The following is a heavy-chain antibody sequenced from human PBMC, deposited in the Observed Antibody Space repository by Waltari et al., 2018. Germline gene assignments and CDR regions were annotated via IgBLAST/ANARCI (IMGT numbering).Heavy chain of an antibody. D-gene: IGHD3-10*01. CDR2: INHSGRT. Sequence: QVQLQQWGAGLLKPSETLSLTCAVYGGSFSGYYWSWIRQPPGKGLEWIGEINHSGRTNYNPSLKSRVTISVDTSKNQFSLKLSSVTAADTAVYYCARGRKGWFGELYYYWGQGTLVTVSS. CDR1: GGSFSGYY. CDR3: ARGRKGWFGELYYY. J-gene: IGHJ4*02. V-gene: IGHV4-34*01.